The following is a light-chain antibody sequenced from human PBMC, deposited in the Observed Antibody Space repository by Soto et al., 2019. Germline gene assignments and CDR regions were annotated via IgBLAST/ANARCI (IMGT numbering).Light chain of an antibody. V-gene: IGLV1-51*01. CDR3: GTWDSSLSLVV. Sequence: QSVLTQPPSVSAPPGQKVTISCSGSNSNIGKNYVSWYQHFPGAAPKLLMYDNNRRPSGIPDRFSGSKSGTSATLGITGLQTGDEADFYCGTWDSSLSLVVFGGGTKLTVL. J-gene: IGLJ2*01. CDR1: NSNIGKNY. CDR2: DNN.